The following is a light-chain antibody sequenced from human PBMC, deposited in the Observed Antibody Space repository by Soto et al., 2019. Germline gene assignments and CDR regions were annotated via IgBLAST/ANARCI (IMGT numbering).Light chain of an antibody. CDR1: QSVSSW. CDR3: QRFKSYLWT. CDR2: KAS. V-gene: IGKV1-5*03. Sequence: DIPITQSPSTLSASVGDRVTITCRASQSVSSWLASYQQKPGKAPKLLIYKASSLESGVPSRFSGSGSGTEFTLTISSLQPDDFANYYCQRFKSYLWTFGQGTKVEIK. J-gene: IGKJ1*01.